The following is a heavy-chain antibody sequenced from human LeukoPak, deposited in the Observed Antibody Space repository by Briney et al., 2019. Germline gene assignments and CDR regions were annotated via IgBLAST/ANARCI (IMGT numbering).Heavy chain of an antibody. J-gene: IGHJ4*02. V-gene: IGHV3-48*03. D-gene: IGHD4-23*01. Sequence: PGGSLRLSCVASGFTFSSYEMNWVRQAPGQGLEWVSFISSSGGLMNYADSVKGRFTISRDNAKNSLYLQMNSLRVEDTAFYYCAGGNGHWGQGTLVTVSS. CDR1: GFTFSSYE. CDR3: AGGNGH. CDR2: ISSSGGLM.